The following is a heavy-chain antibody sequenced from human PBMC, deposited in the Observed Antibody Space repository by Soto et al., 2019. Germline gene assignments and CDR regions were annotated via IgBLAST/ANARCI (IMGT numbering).Heavy chain of an antibody. J-gene: IGHJ4*02. Sequence: QITLKESGPTLVKPTQTLTLTCTFSGFSLNTSGVSVGWIRQPPGKALAWLALIYWDDDKRYSPSLKSRLTITKDTSKNQVVLTMTNMDPVDTATYYCAHMIQLWSHKHYFDYWGQGSLVTVSS. CDR1: GFSLNTSGVS. CDR3: AHMIQLWSHKHYFDY. V-gene: IGHV2-5*02. D-gene: IGHD5-18*01. CDR2: IYWDDDK.